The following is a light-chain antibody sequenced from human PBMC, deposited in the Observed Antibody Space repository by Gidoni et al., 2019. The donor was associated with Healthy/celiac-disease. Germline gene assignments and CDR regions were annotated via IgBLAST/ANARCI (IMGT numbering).Light chain of an antibody. Sequence: EIVLTQSPATLSLSPGERATLSCRASQSVSSYLAWYQQKPGQAPRLLIYDASNRATGIPARFSGSGSGKDFTLTISSLEPEDFAVYYCQQRSNWPPFLTFGGGTKVEIK. CDR3: QQRSNWPPFLT. CDR1: QSVSSY. CDR2: DAS. J-gene: IGKJ4*01. V-gene: IGKV3-11*01.